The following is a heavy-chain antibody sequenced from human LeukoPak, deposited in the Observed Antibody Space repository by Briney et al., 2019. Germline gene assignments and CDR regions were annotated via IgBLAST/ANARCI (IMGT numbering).Heavy chain of an antibody. CDR1: GFTFSSYA. J-gene: IGHJ4*02. CDR2: VSGSGDST. D-gene: IGHD2-15*01. V-gene: IGHV3-23*01. Sequence: GGSLRLSCAASGFTFSSYAMSWVRQAPGKGPEWVSAVSGSGDSTYFAASVKGRFTISRDNSKSTLYLQMNSLRAEDTAVYYCAKSRPYCSGGDCYSNFDYWGQGALVTVSS. CDR3: AKSRPYCSGGDCYSNFDY.